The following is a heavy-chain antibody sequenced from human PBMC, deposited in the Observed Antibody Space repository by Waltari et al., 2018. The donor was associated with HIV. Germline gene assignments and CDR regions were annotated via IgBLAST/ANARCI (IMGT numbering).Heavy chain of an antibody. CDR2: IDDSGST. D-gene: IGHD6-25*01. Sequence: QLQLQESGPGLMKPSETLSLTCTASGGSIGSSNYYWGWIRQPPGKGLEWIGSIDDSGSTYYNPSLRSRVTISVDTSKNQFSLKVSSVTAADTAVYYCARPSKQRTPVSAFDIWGQGTMVTVSS. CDR1: GGSIGSSNYY. CDR3: ARPSKQRTPVSAFDI. J-gene: IGHJ3*02. V-gene: IGHV4-39*01.